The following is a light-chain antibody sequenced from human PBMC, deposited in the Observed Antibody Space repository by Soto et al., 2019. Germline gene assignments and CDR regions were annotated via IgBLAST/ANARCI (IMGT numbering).Light chain of an antibody. V-gene: IGKV3D-20*02. CDR1: QSVSNSY. J-gene: IGKJ4*01. CDR2: GAS. CDR3: QQRSNWPLT. Sequence: EIVLTQSPCTLSLSPGERATLSCRASQSVSNSYLAWYQQKPGQAPRFLIYGASTRATGIPGRFSGSGSGTEFTLTISSLQSEDFAIYYCQQRSNWPLTFGGGTKVDIK.